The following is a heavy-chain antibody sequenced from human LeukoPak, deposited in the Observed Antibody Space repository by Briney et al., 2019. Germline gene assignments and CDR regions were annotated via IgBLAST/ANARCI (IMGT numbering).Heavy chain of an antibody. CDR2: ISHSGST. D-gene: IGHD3-22*01. V-gene: IGHV4-34*01. CDR1: GGSFSDYF. Sequence: SETLSLTCAVYGGSFSDYFWSWIRQPPGKGLEWIGEISHSGSTTYNPSLRSRVTISGDTSKKQFSLKLSSVTAADTAVYYCVTYYYGSSAPKRNYWGQGILVTVSS. J-gene: IGHJ4*02. CDR3: VTYYYGSSAPKRNY.